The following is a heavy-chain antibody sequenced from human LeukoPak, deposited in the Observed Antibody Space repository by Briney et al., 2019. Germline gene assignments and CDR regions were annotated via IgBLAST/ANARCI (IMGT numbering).Heavy chain of an antibody. V-gene: IGHV4-61*02. D-gene: IGHD1-26*01. J-gene: IGHJ5*02. CDR2: IYTSGST. CDR1: GGSISSGSYY. Sequence: SETLSLTCTVSGGSISSGSYYWSWIRQPAGKGLEWIGRIYTSGSTNYNPSLKSRVTISVDTSKNQFSLKLSSVTAADTAVYYCARDVRSGSYLGAWGQGTLVTVSS. CDR3: ARDVRSGSYLGA.